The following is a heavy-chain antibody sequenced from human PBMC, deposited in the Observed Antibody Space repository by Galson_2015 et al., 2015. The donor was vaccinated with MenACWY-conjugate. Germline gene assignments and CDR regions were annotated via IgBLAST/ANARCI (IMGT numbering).Heavy chain of an antibody. Sequence: SLRLSCATSGFTFSSYAMSWVRQAPGKGLEWVSAVSVTGSTTFYAGSVKGRFTISRDTSKNTLFLQMTSLRAEDSAVYYCAKTTVAGTGKLDYWAQGTLVTVSS. D-gene: IGHD6-19*01. CDR2: VSVTGSTT. J-gene: IGHJ4*02. CDR3: AKTTVAGTGKLDY. CDR1: GFTFSSYA. V-gene: IGHV3-23*01.